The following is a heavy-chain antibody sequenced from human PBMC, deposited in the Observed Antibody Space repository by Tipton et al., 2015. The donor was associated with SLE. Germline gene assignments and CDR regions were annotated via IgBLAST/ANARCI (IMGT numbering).Heavy chain of an antibody. D-gene: IGHD2-15*01. Sequence: SLRLSCAASGFSVSSNYMSWVRQAPGKGLEWVSVIYSADSTYYADSVKGRFTISRDNSKNKLDLQMYSLRLEDTAVYYCARVGSGGMFNYYAMDVWGQGTTVTVSS. CDR3: ARVGSGGMFNYYAMDV. CDR2: IYSADST. CDR1: GFSVSSNY. V-gene: IGHV3-66*02. J-gene: IGHJ6*02.